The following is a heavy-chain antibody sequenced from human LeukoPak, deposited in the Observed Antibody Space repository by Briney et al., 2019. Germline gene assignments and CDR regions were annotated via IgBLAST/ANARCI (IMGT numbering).Heavy chain of an antibody. V-gene: IGHV4-39*01. CDR1: GGPISSDNYY. D-gene: IGHD3-10*01. Sequence: KPSEPLSLPCTVSGGPISSDNYYGGSIRPPPGRGLEGFGSIYYRRRTHYTPSLKSRVTISVDTPKNQFSLEVSSVTAADTAVYFCARLIPLFGPGSPHPHQFVSWGQGTLVIVPS. CDR3: ARLIPLFGPGSPHPHQFVS. CDR2: IYYRRRT. J-gene: IGHJ4*02.